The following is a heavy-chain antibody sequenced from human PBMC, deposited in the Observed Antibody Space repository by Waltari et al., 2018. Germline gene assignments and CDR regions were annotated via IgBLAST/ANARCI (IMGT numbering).Heavy chain of an antibody. J-gene: IGHJ5*02. Sequence: QVQLVQSGAEVKKPGSSVKVSCKASGGTFSSYTISWVRQAPGQGLEWMGRIIPILGIANYAQKFQGRVTITADKSTSTAYMELSSLRSEDTAVYYCARGGGVVVAATKFDPWGQGTLVTVSS. CDR3: ARGGGVVVAATKFDP. V-gene: IGHV1-69*02. D-gene: IGHD2-15*01. CDR2: IIPILGIA. CDR1: GGTFSSYT.